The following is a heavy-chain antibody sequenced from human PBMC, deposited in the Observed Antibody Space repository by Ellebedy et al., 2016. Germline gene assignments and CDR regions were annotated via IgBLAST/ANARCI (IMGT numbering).Heavy chain of an antibody. CDR1: AGSISSGGYY. V-gene: IGHV4-31*03. CDR2: IYYSGST. D-gene: IGHD4-17*01. Sequence: SETLSLXXTVSAGSISSGGYYWSWVRQHPGKGLEWIGYIYYSGSTYFNLSLKSRVTISIDTSKNQFSLRLSSVTAADTAVYYCARMDYGEEYFDYWGQGMLVTVSS. J-gene: IGHJ4*02. CDR3: ARMDYGEEYFDY.